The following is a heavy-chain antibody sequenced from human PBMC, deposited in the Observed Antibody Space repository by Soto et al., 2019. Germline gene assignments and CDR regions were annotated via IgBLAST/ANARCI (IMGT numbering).Heavy chain of an antibody. V-gene: IGHV3-30-3*01. Sequence: GGSLRLSCAASGFTFSSYAMHWVRQAPGKGLEWVAVISYDGRNKYYADSVKGRFTISRDNSKNTLYLQLNSLRAEDTAVYYCARDRGGGGEYYYYCLDVWGQGTTVTVSS. CDR2: ISYDGRNK. D-gene: IGHD3-16*01. CDR3: ARDRGGGGEYYYYCLDV. CDR1: GFTFSSYA. J-gene: IGHJ6*02.